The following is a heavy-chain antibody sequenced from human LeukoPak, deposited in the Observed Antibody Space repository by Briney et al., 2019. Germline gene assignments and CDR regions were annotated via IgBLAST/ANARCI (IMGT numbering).Heavy chain of an antibody. CDR1: GFSVSKNY. CDR3: ARDTYYGSGSYYRYTFDS. Sequence: GGSLRLSCAASGFSVSKNYMSWVRQAPGKGLEWVSVIYGAGKTHYADSVKGRFNISRDNSKNTLYLQMNSLRAEDTAAYYCARDTYYGSGSYYRYTFDSWGQGTMVTVSS. V-gene: IGHV3-53*01. CDR2: IYGAGKT. D-gene: IGHD3-10*01. J-gene: IGHJ4*02.